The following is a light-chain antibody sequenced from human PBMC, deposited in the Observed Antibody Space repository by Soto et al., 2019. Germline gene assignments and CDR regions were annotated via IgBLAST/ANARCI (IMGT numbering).Light chain of an antibody. CDR3: SSYAGSNNLV. CDR1: SSDVGGYNS. V-gene: IGLV2-8*01. J-gene: IGLJ2*01. Sequence: QSALTQPPSASGSLGQSVTITCTGSSSDVGGYNSVSWYQQHPGKVPKLMIYEVSKRTSGVPDRFSGSKSGNTASLTVSALQAEDEADYYCSSYAGSNNLVFGGGTKLTVL. CDR2: EVS.